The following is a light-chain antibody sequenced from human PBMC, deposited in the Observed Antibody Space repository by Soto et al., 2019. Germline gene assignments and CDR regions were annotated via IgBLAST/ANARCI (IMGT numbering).Light chain of an antibody. CDR2: GAS. CDR1: QSISSSY. Sequence: EIVLTQSPGTLSLSPGERATLSCRASQSISSSYLAWYQQKPGQAPRLLVYGASSRATGIPDRFSGSGSGTDFTLTISRLEPEDFALYYCQQYSSTFWTFGQGTMVEIK. J-gene: IGKJ1*01. CDR3: QQYSSTFWT. V-gene: IGKV3-20*01.